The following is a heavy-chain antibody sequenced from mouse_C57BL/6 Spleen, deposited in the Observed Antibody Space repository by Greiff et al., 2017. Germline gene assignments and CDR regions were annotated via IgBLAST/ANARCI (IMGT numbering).Heavy chain of an antibody. CDR1: GYTFTGYW. CDR2: ILPGSGST. D-gene: IGHD1-1*01. V-gene: IGHV1-9*01. CDR3: ARGRVYYGSSYWYFDV. J-gene: IGHJ1*03. Sequence: QVQLQQSGAELMKPGASVKLSCKATGYTFTGYWIEWVKQRPGHGLEWIGEILPGSGSTNYNEKFKGKATFTADTSSNTAYMQLSSLTTEDSAIYYGARGRVYYGSSYWYFDVGGTGTTVTVSS.